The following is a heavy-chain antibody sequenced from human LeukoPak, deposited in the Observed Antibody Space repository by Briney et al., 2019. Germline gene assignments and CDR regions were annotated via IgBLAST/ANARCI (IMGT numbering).Heavy chain of an antibody. J-gene: IGHJ4*02. CDR1: GGSISSYY. CDR2: IYYSGST. CDR3: ARAGSTGYYSLFDY. V-gene: IGHV4-30-4*01. Sequence: SETLSLTCTVSGGSISSYYWSWIRQPPGKGLEWIGYIYYSGSTYYNPSLKSRVTISVDTSKNQFSLKLSSVTAADTAVYYCARAGSTGYYSLFDYWGQGTLVTVSS. D-gene: IGHD3-9*01.